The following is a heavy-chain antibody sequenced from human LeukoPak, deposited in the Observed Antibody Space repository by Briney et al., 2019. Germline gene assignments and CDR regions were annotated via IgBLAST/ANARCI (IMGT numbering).Heavy chain of an antibody. CDR3: ARSIRGYSSGWYYFDY. CDR1: GGSIDTYNYY. Sequence: SETLSLTCTISGGSIDTYNYYWGWIRQPPGKGLEWIGSIYFDGSTYYNPSLKSRVTISVDTSKNQFSVKLSSVTAADTAVYYCARSIRGYSSGWYYFDYWGQGTLITVSS. V-gene: IGHV4-39*07. J-gene: IGHJ4*02. CDR2: IYFDGST. D-gene: IGHD6-19*01.